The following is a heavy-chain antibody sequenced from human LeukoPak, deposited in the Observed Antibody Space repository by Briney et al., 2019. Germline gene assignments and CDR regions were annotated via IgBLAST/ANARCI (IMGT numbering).Heavy chain of an antibody. CDR1: GFTFSSYA. V-gene: IGHV3-23*01. J-gene: IGHJ4*02. CDR2: ISGSGGST. D-gene: IGHD4-17*01. Sequence: GGSLRLSCAASGFTFSSYAMTWVRQAPGKRLEWVSSISGSGGSTYYADSVKGRFTISKSNSKNTVYLQMNSLRAEDTAVYYCAKVLRGLAYYGDYSDWGQGTPVTVSS. CDR3: AKVLRGLAYYGDYSD.